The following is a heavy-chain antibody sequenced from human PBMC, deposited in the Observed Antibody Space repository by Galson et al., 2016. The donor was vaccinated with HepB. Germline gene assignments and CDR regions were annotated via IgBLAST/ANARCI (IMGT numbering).Heavy chain of an antibody. CDR3: ARPPPDSSGWSNLWFDY. V-gene: IGHV1-69*13. Sequence: SVKVSCKASGGTFSSYPISWVRQAPGQGLEWMGGIIPIFGTANYAQKFQGRVTLTADESTSADESTSAVYMELSSLRSEDTAVYYCARPPPDSSGWSNLWFDYWGQGTLVTVSS. J-gene: IGHJ4*02. CDR2: IIPIFGTA. D-gene: IGHD6-19*01. CDR1: GGTFSSYP.